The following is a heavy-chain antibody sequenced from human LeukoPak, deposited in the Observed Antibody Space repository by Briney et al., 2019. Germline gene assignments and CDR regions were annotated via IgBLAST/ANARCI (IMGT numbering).Heavy chain of an antibody. D-gene: IGHD3-22*01. CDR1: GFTFDDYA. J-gene: IGHJ3*02. V-gene: IGHV3-9*01. CDR3: AKDLYDSSGGGAFDI. CDR2: ISWNSGSI. Sequence: PGGSLRLSCAASGFTFDDYAMHWVRQAPGKGLEWVSGISWNSGSIGYADSVKGRFTISRDNAKNPLYLQMNSLRAEDTALYYCAKDLYDSSGGGAFDIWGQGTMVTVSS.